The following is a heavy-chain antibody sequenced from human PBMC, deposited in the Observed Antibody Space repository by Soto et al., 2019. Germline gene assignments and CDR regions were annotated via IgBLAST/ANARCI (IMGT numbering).Heavy chain of an antibody. D-gene: IGHD6-6*01. Sequence: SETLSLTCTVSGGSISSYYWSWIRQPPGKGLEWIGYIYYSGSTNYNPSLKSRVTISVDTYKNQFSLKLSSVTAADTAVYYCARTYSSSSDFDYWGQGTLVTVSS. J-gene: IGHJ4*02. V-gene: IGHV4-59*01. CDR3: ARTYSSSSDFDY. CDR1: GGSISSYY. CDR2: IYYSGST.